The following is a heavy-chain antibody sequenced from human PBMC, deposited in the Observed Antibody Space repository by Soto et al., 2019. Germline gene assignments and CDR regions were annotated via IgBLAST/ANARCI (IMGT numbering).Heavy chain of an antibody. V-gene: IGHV3-7*05. CDR1: GFNFYTSW. CDR3: SRRLEV. J-gene: IGHJ6*02. CDR2: IDQDGNEK. Sequence: PGGSLRLSCAASGFNFYTSWMDWVRQSPGKGLEWVANIDQDGNEKYYVDSVKGRFTISRDNAKNSLYLQMNSLRAEDTAVYYRSRRLEVWGQGTTVTVSS.